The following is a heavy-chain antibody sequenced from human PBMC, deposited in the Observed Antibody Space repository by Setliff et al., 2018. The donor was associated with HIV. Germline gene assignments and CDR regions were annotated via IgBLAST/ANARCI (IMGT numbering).Heavy chain of an antibody. CDR3: ARVRAYYYDSRGYPDY. Sequence: LRLSCAASGFTFDDYAMHWVRQPPGKGLEWVSGIAWHGGSLGYADSVKGRFTISRDNAKNTLYLQMNSLRAEDTAVYYCARVRAYYYDSRGYPDYWGQGTLVTVSS. V-gene: IGHV3-9*01. CDR2: IAWHGGSL. CDR1: GFTFDDYA. J-gene: IGHJ4*02. D-gene: IGHD3-22*01.